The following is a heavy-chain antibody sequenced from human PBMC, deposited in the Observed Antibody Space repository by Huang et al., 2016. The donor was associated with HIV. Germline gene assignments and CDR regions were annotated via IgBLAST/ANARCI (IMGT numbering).Heavy chain of an antibody. J-gene: IGHJ4*02. D-gene: IGHD6-13*01. CDR2: IYYSGGT. V-gene: IGHV4-39*01. CDR3: ARQRGAGLDY. Sequence: QLQLQESGPGLVKPSETLSLTCTVSGGSISSSSYYWGWIRQPPGKGLEWIGSIYYSGGTYYSPALKSRGTISVDTSKNQFSLKLSSVTAADTAVYYCARQRGAGLDYWGQGTLVTVSS. CDR1: GGSISSSSYY.